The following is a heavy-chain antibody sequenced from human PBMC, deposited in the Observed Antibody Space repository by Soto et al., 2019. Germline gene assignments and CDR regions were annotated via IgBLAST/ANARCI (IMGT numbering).Heavy chain of an antibody. CDR1: GYTFSSYG. V-gene: IGHV1-18*01. J-gene: IGHJ6*02. D-gene: IGHD2-2*01. Sequence: ASVKVSCKASGYTFSSYGATWVRQAPGQGLEWMGWISAYNGNTDYAQKFQGRLTMTTDTSTKTAYMEVRSLRSDDTAVYYCASKQGSGYCSSASCRTGMDVWGQGTTVTVSS. CDR2: ISAYNGNT. CDR3: ASKQGSGYCSSASCRTGMDV.